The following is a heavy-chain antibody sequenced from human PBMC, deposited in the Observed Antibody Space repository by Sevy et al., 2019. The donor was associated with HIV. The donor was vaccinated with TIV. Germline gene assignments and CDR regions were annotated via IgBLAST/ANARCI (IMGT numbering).Heavy chain of an antibody. CDR1: GFTFSSYG. V-gene: IGHV3-33*01. CDR3: ARGGSWDYVWGSYQAGFDY. CDR2: IWYDGSKK. D-gene: IGHD3-16*02. J-gene: IGHJ4*02. Sequence: GGSLRLSCAASGFTFSSYGMHWVRQAPGKGLEWVAVIWYDGSKKYYADSVKGRFTISRDNSKNTLYLQMNSLRAEDTAVYCCARGGSWDYVWGSYQAGFDYWGQGTLVTVSS.